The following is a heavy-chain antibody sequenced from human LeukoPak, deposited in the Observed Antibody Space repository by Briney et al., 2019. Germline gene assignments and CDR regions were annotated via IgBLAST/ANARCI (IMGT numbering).Heavy chain of an antibody. Sequence: PSQTLSLTCIVSGGSINTANYYWTWIRQPPRKGLEWIGYISYSGTPYYNPSLNSRVTISLDTSKNQFSLRLNSVTAADTAMYYCARDRYGDFEDYWGQGTLVTVSS. D-gene: IGHD4-17*01. CDR2: ISYSGTP. V-gene: IGHV4-30-4*08. CDR1: GGSINTANYY. J-gene: IGHJ4*02. CDR3: ARDRYGDFEDY.